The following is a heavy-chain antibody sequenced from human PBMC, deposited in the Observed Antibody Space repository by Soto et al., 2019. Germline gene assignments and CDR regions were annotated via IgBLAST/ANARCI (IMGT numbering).Heavy chain of an antibody. Sequence: ETLSLTCAVYGGSFSGYYWSWIRQPPGKGLEWIGEINHSGSTYYNPSLKSRVTISVDTSKNQFSLKLSSVTAADTAVYYCASPKIAFYNWFDPWGQGTLVTVSS. D-gene: IGHD3-3*02. J-gene: IGHJ5*02. CDR1: GGSFSGYY. V-gene: IGHV4-34*01. CDR2: INHSGST. CDR3: ASPKIAFYNWFDP.